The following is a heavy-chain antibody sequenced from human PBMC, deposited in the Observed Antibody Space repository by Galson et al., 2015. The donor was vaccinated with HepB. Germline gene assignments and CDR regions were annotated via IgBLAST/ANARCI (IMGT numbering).Heavy chain of an antibody. CDR2: ITGGSSTK. CDR1: GFTFSTYG. CDR3: ARWSLGAHASDI. Sequence: SLRLSCAASGFTFSTYGMSWVRQAPGKGLEWVSYITGGSSTKFYADFVRGRFTISRDNAMNSLYLQMNSLRDEDTAVFYCARWSLGAHASDIWGQGTMVTVSS. V-gene: IGHV3-48*02. D-gene: IGHD3-10*01. J-gene: IGHJ3*02.